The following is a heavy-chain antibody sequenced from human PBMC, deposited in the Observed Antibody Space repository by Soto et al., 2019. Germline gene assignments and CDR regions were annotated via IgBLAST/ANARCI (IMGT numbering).Heavy chain of an antibody. V-gene: IGHV3-30*03. Sequence: SLRLSCAASGFTFSSYGMHWVRQAPGKGLEWVAVISYDGSNKYYADSVKGRFTISRDNSKNTLYLQMNSLRAEDTAVYYCALRPDYDFWSGPAPDYWGQGTLATVSS. CDR3: ALRPDYDFWSGPAPDY. CDR1: GFTFSSYG. D-gene: IGHD3-3*01. J-gene: IGHJ4*02. CDR2: ISYDGSNK.